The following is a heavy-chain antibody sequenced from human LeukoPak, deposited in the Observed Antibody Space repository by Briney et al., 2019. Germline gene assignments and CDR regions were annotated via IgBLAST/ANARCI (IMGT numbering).Heavy chain of an antibody. J-gene: IGHJ4*02. CDR2: ISSSSSTI. CDR3: AREHVSGSFQFDY. CDR1: GFTFSSYS. D-gene: IGHD3-10*01. V-gene: IGHV3-48*04. Sequence: GGSLRLSCAASGFTFSSYSMNWVRQAPGKGLEWVSYISSSSSTIYYADSVKGRFTISRDNAESSLFLQMNSLRAEDTAVYYCAREHVSGSFQFDYWGQGTLVTVSS.